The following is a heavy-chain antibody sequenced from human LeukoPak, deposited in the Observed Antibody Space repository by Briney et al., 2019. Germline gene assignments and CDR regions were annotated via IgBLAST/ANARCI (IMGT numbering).Heavy chain of an antibody. CDR2: INHSGST. J-gene: IGHJ4*02. D-gene: IGHD3-22*01. V-gene: IGHV4-34*01. CDR3: ARGSAGDSSGYYDY. Sequence: KPSGTLSLTCAVSGVSFSGYNLNWVHQPPRKGLEWVGEINHSGSTNYNPSLKNRVTISLDTSKNQFSLKLSSVTAADTAVYYCARGSAGDSSGYYDYWGQGTLVTVSS. CDR1: GVSFSGYN.